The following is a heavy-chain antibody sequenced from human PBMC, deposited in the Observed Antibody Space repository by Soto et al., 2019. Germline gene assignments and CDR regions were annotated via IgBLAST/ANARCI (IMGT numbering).Heavy chain of an antibody. J-gene: IGHJ1*01. D-gene: IGHD2-8*01. Sequence: EEQLVESGGGLVQPGGSLRLSCAASGFTFSSYWMHWVRQAPGKGLVWVSRINPGGSITAYADSVKGRFTISRDNAKNTLYLPMNSLRGAATAVYYCARVPTEKDGVWKSWGQGILVTVSA. V-gene: IGHV3-74*01. CDR1: GFTFSSYW. CDR3: ARVPTEKDGVWKS. CDR2: INPGGSIT.